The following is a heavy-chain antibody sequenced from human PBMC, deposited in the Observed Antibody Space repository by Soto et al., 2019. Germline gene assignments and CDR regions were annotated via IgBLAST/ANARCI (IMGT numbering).Heavy chain of an antibody. V-gene: IGHV3-30-3*01. CDR3: ARDCGYSSSCRGGFDY. Sequence: QVQLVESGGGVVQPGRSLRLSCAASGFTFSSYAMHWVRQAPGKGLEWVAVISYDGSNKYYADSVKGRFTISRDNSKNTLYLQMNSLRAEETAVYYCARDCGYSSSCRGGFDYWGQGTLVTVSS. D-gene: IGHD6-13*01. J-gene: IGHJ4*02. CDR1: GFTFSSYA. CDR2: ISYDGSNK.